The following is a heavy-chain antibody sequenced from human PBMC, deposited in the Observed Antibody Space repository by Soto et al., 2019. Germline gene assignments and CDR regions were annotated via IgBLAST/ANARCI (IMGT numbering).Heavy chain of an antibody. CDR3: ARDIAAAELDP. Sequence: SETLSLTCTVSGCSISSYYWSWIRQPPGKGLEWIGYIYYSGSTNYNPSLKSRVTISVDTSKNQFSLKLSSVTAADTAVYYCARDIAAAELDPWGQGTLVTVSS. CDR2: IYYSGST. V-gene: IGHV4-59*12. CDR1: GCSISSYY. D-gene: IGHD6-13*01. J-gene: IGHJ5*02.